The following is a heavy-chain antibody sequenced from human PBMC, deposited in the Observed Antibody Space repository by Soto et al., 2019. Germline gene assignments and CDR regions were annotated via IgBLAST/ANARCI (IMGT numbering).Heavy chain of an antibody. CDR3: AGNHDSSGHAFDI. Sequence: SXKISFKASGGTXTSYAISLVRQAPGQGLEWMGGIIPIFGTANYAKKFQGRVTITADKSTSTAYMELSSLRSEDTAVYYCAGNHDSSGHAFDIWGQGTMGTVSS. J-gene: IGHJ3*02. CDR1: GGTXTSYA. D-gene: IGHD3-22*01. V-gene: IGHV1-69*06. CDR2: IIPIFGTA.